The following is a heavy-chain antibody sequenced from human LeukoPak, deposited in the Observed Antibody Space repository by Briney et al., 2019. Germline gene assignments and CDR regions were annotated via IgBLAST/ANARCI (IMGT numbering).Heavy chain of an antibody. CDR1: GGSISSGGYY. J-gene: IGHJ5*02. CDR3: ARGFGKNYYDSSGYYPNWFDP. V-gene: IGHV4-31*03. CDR2: IYYSGST. Sequence: PSQTLSLTCTVSGGSISSGGYYWSWIRQHPGKGLEWIGYIYYSGSTNYNPSLKSRVTISVDTSKNQFSLKLSSVTAADTAVYYCARGFGKNYYDSSGYYPNWFDPWGQGTLVTVSS. D-gene: IGHD3-22*01.